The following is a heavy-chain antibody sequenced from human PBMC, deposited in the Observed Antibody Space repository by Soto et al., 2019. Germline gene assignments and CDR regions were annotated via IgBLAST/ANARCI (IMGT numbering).Heavy chain of an antibody. J-gene: IGHJ6*02. CDR2: IRSKIDGGTI. CDR3: TTRYVSLDV. Sequence: GGSLRLSCAASGFTFSDAWMTWVRQAPGKGLEWVGRIRSKIDGGTIEYAAPVKGRFTISRDDSKTTLYLQMNSLKTEDTAVYYCTTRYVSLDVWGLGTTVTVSS. V-gene: IGHV3-15*07. D-gene: IGHD2-2*01. CDR1: GFTFSDAW.